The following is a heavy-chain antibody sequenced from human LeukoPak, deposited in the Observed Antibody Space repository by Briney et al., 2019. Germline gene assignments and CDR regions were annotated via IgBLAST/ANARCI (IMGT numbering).Heavy chain of an antibody. D-gene: IGHD3-10*01. J-gene: IGHJ5*02. CDR3: AKSSGSLFDP. CDR1: GYSISFGYY. V-gene: IGHV4-38-2*02. CDR2: IYHSGST. Sequence: PGGTLSLTCTVSGYSISFGYYWGWIRPPPGKGLEWIGSIYHSGSTYYNPSLKSRVTMSADTSKNQFSLRLSSVTAADTAVYYCAKSSGSLFDPWGQGTLVTVSS.